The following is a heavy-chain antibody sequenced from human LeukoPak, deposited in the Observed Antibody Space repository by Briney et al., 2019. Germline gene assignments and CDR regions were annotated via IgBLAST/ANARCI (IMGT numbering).Heavy chain of an antibody. J-gene: IGHJ5*02. Sequence: GGSLRLSCAASGFLFSNAAMSWVRQAPGKGLEWVSVISATGFSTYYAASVKGRFTVSRDNSRNAVYLHMNSLRADDTARYYCAKDPDPRFCPRGECFSAWGRGTLVTVSS. CDR1: GFLFSNAA. V-gene: IGHV3-23*01. D-gene: IGHD2-21*01. CDR3: AKDPDPRFCPRGECFSA. CDR2: ISATGFST.